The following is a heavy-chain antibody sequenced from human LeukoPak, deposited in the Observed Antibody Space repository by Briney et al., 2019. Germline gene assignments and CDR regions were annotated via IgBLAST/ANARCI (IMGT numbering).Heavy chain of an antibody. D-gene: IGHD7-27*01. Sequence: SETLSLTCTVSGGSISSYYWSWIRQPPGKGLEWIGYIYYSGSTNYNPSLKSRATISVDTSKNQFSLKLSSVTAADTAVYYCAGNNWGPFDYWGQGTLVTVSS. CDR3: AGNNWGPFDY. CDR1: GGSISSYY. CDR2: IYYSGST. V-gene: IGHV4-59*01. J-gene: IGHJ4*02.